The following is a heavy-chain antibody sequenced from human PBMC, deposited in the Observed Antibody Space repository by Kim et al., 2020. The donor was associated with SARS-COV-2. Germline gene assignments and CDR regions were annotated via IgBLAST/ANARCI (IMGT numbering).Heavy chain of an antibody. D-gene: IGHD6-13*01. CDR1: GGSISSSSYY. J-gene: IGHJ4*02. V-gene: IGHV4-39*01. CDR3: ARVIAAAGQIDY. CDR2: IYYSGST. Sequence: SETLSLTCTVSGGSISSSSYYWGWIRQPPGKGLEWIGSIYYSGSTYYNPSLKSRVTISVDTSKNQFSLKLSSVTAADTAVYYCARVIAAAGQIDYWGQGTLVTVSS.